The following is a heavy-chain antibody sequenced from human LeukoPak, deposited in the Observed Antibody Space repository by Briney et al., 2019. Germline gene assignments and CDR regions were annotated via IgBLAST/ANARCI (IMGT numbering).Heavy chain of an antibody. V-gene: IGHV3-11*01. J-gene: IGHJ4*02. CDR1: GFTFTNDF. D-gene: IGHD2-2*01. CDR2: ISSSGSTI. CDR3: ARDLFDRSTSCYAGY. Sequence: PGGSLRISCTASGFTFTNDFMTWVRQAPGKGLEWVSYISSSGSTIYYADSVKGRFTISRDNAKNSLYLQMNSLRAEDTAVYYCARDLFDRSTSCYAGYWGQGTLVTVSS.